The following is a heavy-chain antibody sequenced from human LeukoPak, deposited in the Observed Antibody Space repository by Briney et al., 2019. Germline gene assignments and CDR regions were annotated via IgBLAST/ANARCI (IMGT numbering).Heavy chain of an antibody. D-gene: IGHD3-9*01. CDR3: ARGTLYYDILTGYYTTRGAFDI. CDR2: MSPNSGNT. V-gene: IGHV1-8*03. J-gene: IGHJ3*02. CDR1: GYTFTSYD. Sequence: VASVKVSCKASGYTFTSYDINWVRQATGQGLEWMGWMSPNSGNTGYAQKFQGRVTITRNTSISTAYMELSSLRSEDTAVYYCARGTLYYDILTGYYTTRGAFDIWGQGTMVTVSS.